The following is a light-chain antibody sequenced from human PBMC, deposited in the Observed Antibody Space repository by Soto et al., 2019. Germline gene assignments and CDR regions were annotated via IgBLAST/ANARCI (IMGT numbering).Light chain of an antibody. CDR1: RDVRSN. CDR3: QQRSDWQFT. V-gene: IGKV3-11*01. Sequence: IVLTQSPATLSLSPGERATLSCRASRDVRSNIAWYQQKPAQAPRLLIFDAFNRATGIPARFTGTGSGTDFTLTISSLQPEDFAVYYCQQRSDWQFTFGPGTKVDVK. J-gene: IGKJ3*01. CDR2: DAF.